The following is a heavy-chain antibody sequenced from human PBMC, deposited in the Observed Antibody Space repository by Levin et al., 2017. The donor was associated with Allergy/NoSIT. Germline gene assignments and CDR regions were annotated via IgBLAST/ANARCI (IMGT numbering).Heavy chain of an antibody. V-gene: IGHV5-51*01. CDR2: IYPGDSNP. D-gene: IGHD3-9*01. J-gene: IGHJ3*02. Sequence: KVSCKGSGYSFTTYWIGWVRQMPGKGLEWMGIIYPGDSNPRYSPSFQGLVTISADKSITTAYLQWSSLKASDTAMYYCARRVENDVFTGISDAFDIWGQGTMVTVSS. CDR3: ARRVENDVFTGISDAFDI. CDR1: GYSFTTYW.